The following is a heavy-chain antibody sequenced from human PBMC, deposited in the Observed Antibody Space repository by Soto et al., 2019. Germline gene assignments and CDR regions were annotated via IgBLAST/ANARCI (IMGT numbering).Heavy chain of an antibody. Sequence: GASVKVSCKASGGPFSSYAISWVRQAPGQGLEWMGGIIPIYGKANYAQKLQGRVTMTADESTSTAYMELRSLRSDDTAVYYCAAGYSSGWYFDYWGQGTLVTVSS. CDR2: IIPIYGKA. CDR1: GGPFSSYA. J-gene: IGHJ4*02. V-gene: IGHV1-69*13. CDR3: AAGYSSGWYFDY. D-gene: IGHD6-19*01.